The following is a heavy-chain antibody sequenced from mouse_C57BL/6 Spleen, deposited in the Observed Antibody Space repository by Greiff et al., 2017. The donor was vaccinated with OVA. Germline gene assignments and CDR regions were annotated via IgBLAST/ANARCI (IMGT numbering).Heavy chain of an antibody. J-gene: IGHJ3*01. D-gene: IGHD3-2*02. CDR1: CYTFTSYW. V-gene: IGHV1-53*01. CDR3: AREGAGGPSF. Sequence: QVHVKQPGTELVKPGASVKLSCKASCYTFTSYWMHWVKPRPGQGLEWIGNINPSNGGTNYNEKFKSKATLTVDKSSSTAYMQLSSLTSEDSAVYYWAREGAGGPSFWGQGTLVTVSA. CDR2: INPSNGGT.